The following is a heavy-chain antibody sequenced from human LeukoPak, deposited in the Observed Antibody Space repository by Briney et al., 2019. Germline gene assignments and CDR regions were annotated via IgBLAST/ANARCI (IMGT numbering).Heavy chain of an antibody. Sequence: GGSLRLSCAASGFTFSSYEMNWVRQAPGKGLEWVSYISSSGSTIYYADSVKGRFTISRDNSKNTLYLQMNSLRAEDTAVYYCAKVGGCSGGSCSGAFDIWGQGTMVTVSS. CDR1: GFTFSSYE. J-gene: IGHJ3*02. CDR2: ISSSGSTI. V-gene: IGHV3-48*03. D-gene: IGHD2-15*01. CDR3: AKVGGCSGGSCSGAFDI.